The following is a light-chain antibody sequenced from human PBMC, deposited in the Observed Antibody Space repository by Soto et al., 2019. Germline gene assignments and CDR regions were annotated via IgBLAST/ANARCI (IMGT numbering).Light chain of an antibody. CDR1: QGISSS. CDR3: QQLNSYPRT. J-gene: IGKJ3*01. V-gene: IGKV1-9*01. CDR2: TAS. Sequence: IQLTQSPSPLSASVGDRVTITCRASQGISSSLAWYQQKPGKAPKLLIYTASTLQSGVPSRFSGSGSGTDFTLTISSLQPDDFATYYCQQLNSYPRTFGPGTKVDIK.